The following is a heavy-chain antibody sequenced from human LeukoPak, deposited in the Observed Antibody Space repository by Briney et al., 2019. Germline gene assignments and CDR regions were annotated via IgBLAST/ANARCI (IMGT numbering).Heavy chain of an antibody. CDR2: IRSKVSSDAT. Sequence: QAGGSLRLSCAVSGFTFGGSDIHWVRQASGKGLEWVGRIRSKVSSDATTYAASVRGRFTISRDDSKNTAYLHLNSLKIDDTAVYYCAGHPGDKASSAAHWGQGTLVTVSS. D-gene: IGHD5-18*01. CDR1: GFTFGGSD. CDR3: AGHPGDKASSAAH. J-gene: IGHJ4*02. V-gene: IGHV3-73*01.